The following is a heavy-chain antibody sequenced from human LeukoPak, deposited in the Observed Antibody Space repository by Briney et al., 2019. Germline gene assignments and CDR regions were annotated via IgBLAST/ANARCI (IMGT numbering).Heavy chain of an antibody. CDR2: IYHSGST. CDR1: GHSLSSGYY. V-gene: IGHV4-38-2*02. Sequence: SETLSLTCTVSGHSLSSGYYWGWIRQPPGKGLEWIGSIYHSGSTYDKPSLKSRVTMSVDTSKNQFSLRLSAVTAADTAVYYCAGSLIIAGNFDYWGQGTLVTVSS. CDR3: AGSLIIAGNFDY. J-gene: IGHJ4*02. D-gene: IGHD2/OR15-2a*01.